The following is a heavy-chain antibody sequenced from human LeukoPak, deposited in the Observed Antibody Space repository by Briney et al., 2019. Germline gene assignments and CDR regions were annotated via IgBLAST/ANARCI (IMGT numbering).Heavy chain of an antibody. CDR3: ARAPYGDYNDAFDI. Sequence: PSETLSLTCTVSGYSISSGYYWGWIRQPPGKGLEWIGSIYHSGSTYYNPSLKSRVTISVDTSKNQFSLKLSSVTAADTAVYYCARAPYGDYNDAFDIWGQGTMVTVSS. D-gene: IGHD4-17*01. V-gene: IGHV4-38-2*02. CDR2: IYHSGST. J-gene: IGHJ3*02. CDR1: GYSISSGYY.